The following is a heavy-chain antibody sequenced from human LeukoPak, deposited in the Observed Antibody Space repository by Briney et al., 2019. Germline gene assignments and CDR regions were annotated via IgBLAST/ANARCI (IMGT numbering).Heavy chain of an antibody. J-gene: IGHJ3*02. CDR3: ARSDYVCGSYRWSGAFDI. Sequence: SVTLSLTCAVYGGSFSGYYWSWIRQPPGKGLEWIGEINHSGSTNYNPSLKSRVTISVDTSKNQFSLKLSSVTAADTAVYYCARSDYVCGSYRWSGAFDIWGQGTMVTVSS. D-gene: IGHD3-16*02. V-gene: IGHV4-34*01. CDR2: INHSGST. CDR1: GGSFSGYY.